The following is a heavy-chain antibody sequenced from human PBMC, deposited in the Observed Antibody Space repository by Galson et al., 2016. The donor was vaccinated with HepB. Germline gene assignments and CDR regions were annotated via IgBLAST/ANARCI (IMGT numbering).Heavy chain of an antibody. Sequence: LRLSCAASGSTFSTYSMNWVRQAPGKGLEWVSYISSRSSTVYYADSLKGRFTISRDNAKNSLYLQMNSLRDEDTAVFYCARDGGRGYTYGYFDYWGRGTLVTVSS. CDR2: ISSRSSTV. J-gene: IGHJ4*02. D-gene: IGHD5-18*01. V-gene: IGHV3-48*02. CDR3: ARDGGRGYTYGYFDY. CDR1: GSTFSTYS.